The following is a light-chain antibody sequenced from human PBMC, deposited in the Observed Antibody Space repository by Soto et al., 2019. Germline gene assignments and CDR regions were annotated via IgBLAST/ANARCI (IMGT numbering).Light chain of an antibody. V-gene: IGLV2-14*01. CDR1: DSDIGNYNY. CDR2: GVT. Sequence: QSALTQPVSVSGSPGQSITISCTGTDSDIGNYNYVSWYQQHPGKAPKLMIYGVTNRPSGVSDRFSGSKSGNAASLTISGLQAEDEADYYCSSYTSYTTLWVFGGGTKVTVL. J-gene: IGLJ3*02. CDR3: SSYTSYTTLWV.